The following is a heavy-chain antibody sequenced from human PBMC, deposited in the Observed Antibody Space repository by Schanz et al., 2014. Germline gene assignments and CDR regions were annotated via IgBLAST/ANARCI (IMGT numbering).Heavy chain of an antibody. V-gene: IGHV3-30*18. D-gene: IGHD4-17*01. CDR2: ISYDGSFE. CDR1: GFTFSDYG. CDR3: AKDPHRDYGGNPQAFDI. Sequence: QVQLVESGGGVVQPGRSLRLSCGASGFTFSDYGTHWVRQAPGKGLEWVAFISYDGSFEDYLDSVKGRFTISRDNSKNTLYLQMSSLRGEDTAVYYCAKDPHRDYGGNPQAFDIWGQGTMVTVSS. J-gene: IGHJ3*02.